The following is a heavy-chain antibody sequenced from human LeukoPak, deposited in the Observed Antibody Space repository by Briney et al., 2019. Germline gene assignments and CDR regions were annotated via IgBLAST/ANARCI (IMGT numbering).Heavy chain of an antibody. CDR1: GYTFPMYY. D-gene: IGHD1-26*01. CDR3: ARALVGAPRPNGAFDL. J-gene: IGHJ3*01. CDR2: INPSGGST. Sequence: ASVKVSLKPSGYTFPMYYIHWVRQAPRQGLEWMGIINPSGGSTSYAQGFQGRVTMTRDTSTSTVYMELSSLRSEDTAVYYCARALVGAPRPNGAFDLWGQGTMVTVSS. V-gene: IGHV1-46*01.